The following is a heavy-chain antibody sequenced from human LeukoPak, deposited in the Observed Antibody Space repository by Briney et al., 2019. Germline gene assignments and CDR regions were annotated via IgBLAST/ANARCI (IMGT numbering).Heavy chain of an antibody. D-gene: IGHD4-23*01. CDR2: IYYSGST. J-gene: IGHJ4*02. CDR1: GGSISSYY. CDR3: ARASGGNFRVKGQYYFDY. Sequence: SETLSLTCTVSGGSISSYYWSWLRQPPGKGLEWIGYIYYSGSTNYNPSLKSRVTISVDTSKNQFSLKLSSVTAADTAVYYCARASGGNFRVKGQYYFDYWGQGTLVTVSS. V-gene: IGHV4-59*01.